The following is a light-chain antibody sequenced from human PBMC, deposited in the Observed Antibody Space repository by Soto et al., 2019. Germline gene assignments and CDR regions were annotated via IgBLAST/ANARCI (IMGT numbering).Light chain of an antibody. Sequence: AIQVTQSPSSLSASVGDRVTITCRASQGIRNDLGWYQQKPGKAPKLLIYAASSLQSGVPSRFSGSGSGTDFTLTISSLQPEDFATYYCQQLNDRRFSFGQGTKLDIK. CDR3: QQLNDRRFS. CDR1: QGIRND. J-gene: IGKJ2*01. CDR2: AAS. V-gene: IGKV1-6*01.